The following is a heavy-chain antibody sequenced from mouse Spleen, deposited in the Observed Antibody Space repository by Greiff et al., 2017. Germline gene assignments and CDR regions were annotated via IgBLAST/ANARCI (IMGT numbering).Heavy chain of an antibody. V-gene: IGHV14-1*02. D-gene: IGHD3-1*01. CDR2: IDPENGNT. Sequence: EVQLQESGAELVRPGALVKLSCKASGFNIKDYYMHWVKQRPEQGLEWIGWIDPENGNTIYDPKFQGKASITADTSSNTAYLQLSSLTSEDTAVYYCARSQLGPRSFAYWGQGTLVTVSA. J-gene: IGHJ3*01. CDR1: GFNIKDYY. CDR3: ARSQLGPRSFAY.